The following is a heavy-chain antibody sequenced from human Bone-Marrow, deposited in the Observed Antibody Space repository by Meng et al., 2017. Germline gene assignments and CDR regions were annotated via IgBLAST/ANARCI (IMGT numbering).Heavy chain of an antibody. CDR1: GYTFTSYA. Sequence: ASVKVSCKASGYTFTSYAMHWVRQAPGQRLEWMGWINAGNGNTKYSQKFQGRVTITRDTSASTAYMELSSLRSEDTAVYYCARDLTRIAAAGYLDYWGQGTLVTVPQ. J-gene: IGHJ4*02. CDR2: INAGNGNT. V-gene: IGHV1-3*01. CDR3: ARDLTRIAAAGYLDY. D-gene: IGHD6-13*01.